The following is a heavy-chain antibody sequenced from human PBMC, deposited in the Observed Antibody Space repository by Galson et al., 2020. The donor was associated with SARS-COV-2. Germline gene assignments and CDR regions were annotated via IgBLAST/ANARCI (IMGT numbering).Heavy chain of an antibody. CDR3: AQAKGSGSYNDYYGMDV. Sequence: GGSLRLSCAATGFPFDDYAMHWVRQTPGTGLEWVSGIRWNSGSIGYADSVKGRFTISRDNSKNSLYLQMNSLRAEDTDLYYCAQAKGSGSYNDYYGMDVWGQGTTVTVSS. J-gene: IGHJ6*02. D-gene: IGHD3-10*01. V-gene: IGHV3-9*01. CDR1: GFPFDDYA. CDR2: IRWNSGSI.